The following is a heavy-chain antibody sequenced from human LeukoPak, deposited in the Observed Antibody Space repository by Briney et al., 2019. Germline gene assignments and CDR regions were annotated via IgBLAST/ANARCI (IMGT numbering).Heavy chain of an antibody. CDR3: ARDSRGSWYPRSWFDP. CDR1: GFTFSSYE. D-gene: IGHD6-13*01. Sequence: GGSLRLSCAASGFTFSSYEMNWVRQAPGKGLEWVSYISSSGRTFYYADSVKGRYTISRDNGKNSLYLQMNSLRVEDTAVYYCARDSRGSWYPRSWFDPWGQGTLVTVSS. CDR2: ISSSGRTF. J-gene: IGHJ5*02. V-gene: IGHV3-48*03.